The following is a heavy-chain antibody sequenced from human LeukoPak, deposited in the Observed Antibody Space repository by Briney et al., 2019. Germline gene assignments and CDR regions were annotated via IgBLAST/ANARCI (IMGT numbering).Heavy chain of an antibody. CDR2: IKSDGSST. CDR3: TSWGDTTAEYFQR. CDR1: GFTFSNYW. Sequence: GGSLRLSCAASGFTFSNYWMHWVRQAPGEALMWVSRIKSDGSSTTYADSVKGRFTISRDNAQNSMYLQMNSLRVEDTAVYYCTSWGDTTAEYFQRWGQGTLVTVSS. V-gene: IGHV3-74*01. D-gene: IGHD2-21*02. J-gene: IGHJ1*01.